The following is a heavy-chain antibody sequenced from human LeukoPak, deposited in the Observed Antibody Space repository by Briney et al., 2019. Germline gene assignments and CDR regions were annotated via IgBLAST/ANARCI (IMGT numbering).Heavy chain of an antibody. J-gene: IGHJ4*02. CDR3: ARRLAVWGSYPLDC. CDR2: IKEDGSGK. D-gene: IGHD3-16*02. V-gene: IGHV3-7*01. CDR1: GFTFSTYW. Sequence: GGSLGLSCAASGFTFSTYWMTWVRQAPGKGLEWVANIKEDGSGKYYVDSVKGRFTISRDNAKNSLYLQMNSLRAEDTAVYYCARRLAVWGSYPLDCWGQGTLVTVSP.